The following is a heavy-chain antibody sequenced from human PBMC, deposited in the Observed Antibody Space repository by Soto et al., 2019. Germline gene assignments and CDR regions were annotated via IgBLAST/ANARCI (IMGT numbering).Heavy chain of an antibody. V-gene: IGHV3-23*01. CDR1: GFTFTSYA. CDR2: ISAGGST. D-gene: IGHD2-15*01. Sequence: GGSLRLSCAASGFTFTSYAMNWVRQTPTKGLEWVSAISAGGSTYYADSVKGRFTISRDNSKNTLYLQMNSLRAEDTAVYYCARGYCSGGSCYPWDYYYGMDVWGQGTTVTVSS. CDR3: ARGYCSGGSCYPWDYYYGMDV. J-gene: IGHJ6*02.